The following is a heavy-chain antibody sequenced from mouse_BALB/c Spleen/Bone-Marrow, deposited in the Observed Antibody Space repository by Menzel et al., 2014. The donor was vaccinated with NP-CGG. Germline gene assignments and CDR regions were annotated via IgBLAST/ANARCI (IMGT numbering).Heavy chain of an antibody. J-gene: IGHJ2*01. D-gene: IGHD1-1*02. CDR3: ARGRLWSSFDY. V-gene: IGHV5-12*02. Sequence: EVKLEESGGGLVQPGGSLKLSCATSGFTFSDYYMYWVRQTPEKRLEWVAYISNGGGSTYYPDTVKGRFTISRDNAKNTLYLQMNRLKSEDTAMYYCARGRLWSSFDYWGQGTTLTVSS. CDR1: GFTFSDYY. CDR2: ISNGGGST.